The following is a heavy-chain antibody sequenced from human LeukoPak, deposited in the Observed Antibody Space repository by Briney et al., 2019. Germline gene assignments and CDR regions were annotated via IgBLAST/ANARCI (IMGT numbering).Heavy chain of an antibody. V-gene: IGHV3-21*01. Sequence: GGSLRLSCAASGFTFSSYSMNWVRQAPGKGLEWVSSISSSSSYIYYADSVKGRFTISRGNAKNSLYLQMNSLRAEDTAVYYCARLANSLDDFDYWAQGPLVTVSS. CDR1: GFTFSSYS. CDR3: ARLANSLDDFDY. CDR2: ISSSSSYI. D-gene: IGHD4/OR15-4a*01. J-gene: IGHJ4*02.